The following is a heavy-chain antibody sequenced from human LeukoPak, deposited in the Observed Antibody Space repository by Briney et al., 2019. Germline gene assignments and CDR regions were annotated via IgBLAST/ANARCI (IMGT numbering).Heavy chain of an antibody. CDR2: ISYDGSNK. J-gene: IGHJ6*03. Sequence: PGGSLRLSCAASGFTFSSYAMHWVRQAPGKGLEWVAVISYDGSNKYYADSVKGRFTISRDNSKNTLYLQMNSLRAEDTAVYYCARHGGDYLVGHYYMDVWGRGTTVTIS. V-gene: IGHV3-30*04. CDR1: GFTFSSYA. D-gene: IGHD4-17*01. CDR3: ARHGGDYLVGHYYMDV.